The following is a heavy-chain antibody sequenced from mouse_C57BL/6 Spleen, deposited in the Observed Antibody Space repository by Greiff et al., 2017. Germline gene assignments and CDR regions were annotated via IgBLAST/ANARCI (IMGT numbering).Heavy chain of an antibody. CDR1: GFTFNTYA. Sequence: EVKLMESGGGLVQPEGSLKFSCAASGFTFNTYAMHWVRQAPGKGLEWVARIRSKSSNYATYYADSVKDRFTISRDDSQSMLYPQMNNLKTEDTAMYSWVRADDGYLYCAMDYWGQGTSVTVSS. V-gene: IGHV10-3*01. CDR2: IRSKSSNYAT. J-gene: IGHJ4*01. D-gene: IGHD2-3*01. CDR3: VRADDGYLYCAMDY.